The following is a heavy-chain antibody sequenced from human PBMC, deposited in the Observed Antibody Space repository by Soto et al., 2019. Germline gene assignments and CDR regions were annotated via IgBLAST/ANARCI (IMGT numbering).Heavy chain of an antibody. J-gene: IGHJ4*02. CDR2: ISSSSSTI. CDR1: GFTFSSYS. Sequence: GGSLRLSCAASGFTFSSYSMNWVRQAPGKGLEWVSYISSSSSTIYYADSVKGRFTISRDNAKNSLYLQMNSLRDEDTAVYYCARGLLGYCSGGSCYSGVWYYFDYWGQGTLVTVSS. V-gene: IGHV3-48*02. D-gene: IGHD2-15*01. CDR3: ARGLLGYCSGGSCYSGVWYYFDY.